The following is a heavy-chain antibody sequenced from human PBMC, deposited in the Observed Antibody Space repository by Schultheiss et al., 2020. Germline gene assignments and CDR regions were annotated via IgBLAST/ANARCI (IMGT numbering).Heavy chain of an antibody. Sequence: SETLSLTCAVYGGSFSGYYWSWIRQPPGKGLEWIGRIYTSGSTNYNPSLKSRVTISVDTSKNQFSLKLSSVTAADTAVYYCARESEQWLLDYWGQGTLVTVSS. J-gene: IGHJ4*02. CDR3: ARESEQWLLDY. CDR1: GGSFSGYY. D-gene: IGHD6-19*01. CDR2: IYTSGST. V-gene: IGHV4-59*10.